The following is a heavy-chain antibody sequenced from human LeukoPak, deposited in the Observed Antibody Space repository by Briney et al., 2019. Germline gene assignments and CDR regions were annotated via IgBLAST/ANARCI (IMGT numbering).Heavy chain of an antibody. D-gene: IGHD2-15*01. CDR3: ARRLGYCSGGSCGTGGWFDP. CDR2: INAGNGNT. Sequence: ASVKVSCKASGYTFTDYALHWVRQVPGQRLEWMGWINAGNGNTKYSQKFRGRVTITRDTSASTAYMELSSPRSEDTAVYYCARRLGYCSGGSCGTGGWFDPWGQGTLVTVSS. J-gene: IGHJ5*02. V-gene: IGHV1-3*01. CDR1: GYTFTDYA.